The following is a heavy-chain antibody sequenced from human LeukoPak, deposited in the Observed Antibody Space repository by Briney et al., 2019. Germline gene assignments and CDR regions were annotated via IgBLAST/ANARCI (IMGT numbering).Heavy chain of an antibody. CDR1: GGSFSGYY. V-gene: IGHV4-34*01. CDR2: IYYSGST. D-gene: IGHD2-15*01. CDR3: AREPLGYCSGGSCYSAPDY. Sequence: SETLSLTCAVYGGSFSGYYWSWIRQPPGKGLEWIGYIYYSGSTYYNPSLKSRVTISVDTSKNQFSLKLSSVTAADTAVYYCAREPLGYCSGGSCYSAPDYWGQGTLVTVSS. J-gene: IGHJ4*02.